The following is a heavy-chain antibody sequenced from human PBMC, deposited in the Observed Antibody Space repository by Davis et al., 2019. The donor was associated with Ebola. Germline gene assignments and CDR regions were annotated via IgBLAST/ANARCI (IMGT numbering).Heavy chain of an antibody. V-gene: IGHV3-48*04. CDR2: ISSSSSTI. CDR3: AKEYCSSTSCYYGMDV. D-gene: IGHD2-2*01. J-gene: IGHJ6*02. Sequence: GESLKISCAASGFTFSSYSMNWVRQAPGKGLEWVSYISSSSSTIYYADSVKGRFTISRDNAKNSLYLQMNSLRAEDTAVYYCAKEYCSSTSCYYGMDVWGQGTTVTVSS. CDR1: GFTFSSYS.